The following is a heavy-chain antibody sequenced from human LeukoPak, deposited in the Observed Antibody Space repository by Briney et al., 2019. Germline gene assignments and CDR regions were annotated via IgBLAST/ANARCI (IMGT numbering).Heavy chain of an antibody. Sequence: GGSLRLSCAASGFTFSSYSMNWVRQAAGKGLEWVSCISSSSSTIYYAHSVKGRFTISRDNAKNSLYLQMNSLRAEDTAVYYCARRGAPAPSDVYYYYGMDVWGQGTTVTVSS. J-gene: IGHJ6*02. CDR3: ARRGAPAPSDVYYYYGMDV. CDR2: ISSSSSTI. V-gene: IGHV3-48*04. D-gene: IGHD2-2*01. CDR1: GFTFSSYS.